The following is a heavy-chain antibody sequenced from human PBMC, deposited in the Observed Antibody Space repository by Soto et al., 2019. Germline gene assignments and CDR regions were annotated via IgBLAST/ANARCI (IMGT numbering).Heavy chain of an antibody. J-gene: IGHJ4*02. CDR3: ARVGVAVAGTYFDY. Sequence: GGSLRLSCAASGFTFSTYTLNWVRQAPGKGLEWVSSISGGSNYMYYADSVKGRFTISRDNAKNSLFLQLHSLRAEDTAVYYCARVGVAVAGTYFDYWGQGTLVTVSS. CDR2: ISGGSNYM. V-gene: IGHV3-21*01. CDR1: GFTFSTYT. D-gene: IGHD6-19*01.